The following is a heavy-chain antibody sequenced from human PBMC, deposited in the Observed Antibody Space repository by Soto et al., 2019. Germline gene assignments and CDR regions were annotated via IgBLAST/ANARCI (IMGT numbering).Heavy chain of an antibody. Sequence: QVQLVESGGGLVKPGGSLRLSCAASGFTFSDYYMSWIRQAPGKGLEWVSYISSSNSYTNYADSVKGRFTISRDNAKNSLYLQMNSLSGEDTAVYYCARHVHDAFDIWGQGTRVTVSS. D-gene: IGHD3-10*02. CDR3: ARHVHDAFDI. CDR1: GFTFSDYY. V-gene: IGHV3-11*05. J-gene: IGHJ3*02. CDR2: ISSSNSYT.